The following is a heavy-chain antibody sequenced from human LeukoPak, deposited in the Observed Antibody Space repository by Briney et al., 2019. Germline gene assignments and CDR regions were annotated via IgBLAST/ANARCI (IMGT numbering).Heavy chain of an antibody. CDR3: ARGRATKNSDY. V-gene: IGHV3-11*01. CDR2: ISNSGNTI. J-gene: IGHJ4*02. Sequence: GGSLRLSCAASGFTFSDYHMSWIRQAPGKGLEWVSYISNSGNTIYYVDSVKGRFTISRDNAKNFLYLQMNSLRAEDTAVYFCARGRATKNSDYWGQGTLVTVSS. D-gene: IGHD1-26*01. CDR1: GFTFSDYH.